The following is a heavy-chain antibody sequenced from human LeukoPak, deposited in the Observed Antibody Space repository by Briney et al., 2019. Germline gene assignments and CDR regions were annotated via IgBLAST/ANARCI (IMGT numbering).Heavy chain of an antibody. Sequence: GRSLRLSCAASGFTFSSYGMHWVRQAPGKGREWEAVIWYDGSNKYYADSVKGRFTISRDNSKHTLYLQMNSLRAEDTAVYYCARGVEMATIHFDYWGQGTLVTVSS. CDR3: ARGVEMATIHFDY. V-gene: IGHV3-33*01. CDR2: IWYDGSNK. CDR1: GFTFSSYG. D-gene: IGHD5-24*01. J-gene: IGHJ4*02.